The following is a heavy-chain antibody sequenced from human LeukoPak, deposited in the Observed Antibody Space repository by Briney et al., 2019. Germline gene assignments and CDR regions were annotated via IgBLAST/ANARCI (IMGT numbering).Heavy chain of an antibody. CDR3: AKDHCSSTSCYADY. J-gene: IGHJ4*02. CDR1: GFTFDDYA. Sequence: SGGSLRLSCAASGFTFDDYAMHWVRKAPGKGLEWVSLISWDGGRTYYADSVKGRFTISRDNGKNSLYLQMNSLRAEDTALYYCAKDHCSSTSCYADYWGQGTLVTVSS. V-gene: IGHV3-43D*04. D-gene: IGHD2-2*01. CDR2: ISWDGGRT.